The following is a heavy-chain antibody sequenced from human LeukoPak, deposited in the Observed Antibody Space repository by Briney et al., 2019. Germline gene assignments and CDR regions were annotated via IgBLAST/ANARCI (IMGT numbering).Heavy chain of an antibody. CDR2: INPNSGGT. D-gene: IGHD6-19*01. CDR3: ARVIAVAGTKYYGMDV. Sequence: ASVKVSCKASGYTFTGYYMHWVRQAPGQGLERMGWINPNSGGTNYAQKFQGRVTMTRDTSISTAYMELSRLRSDDTAVYYCARVIAVAGTKYYGMDVWGQGTTVTVSS. CDR1: GYTFTGYY. V-gene: IGHV1-2*02. J-gene: IGHJ6*02.